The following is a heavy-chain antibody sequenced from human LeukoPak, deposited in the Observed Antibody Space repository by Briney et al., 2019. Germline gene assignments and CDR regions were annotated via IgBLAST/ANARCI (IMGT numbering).Heavy chain of an antibody. V-gene: IGHV1-69*01. CDR3: ATEKIDLRYLRGFDP. Sequence: SVKVSCKASGGTFSSYAISWVRQAPGQGLEWMGGIIPIFGTANYAQKFQGRVTITADESTSTAYMELSSLRSEDTAVYYCATEKIDLRYLRGFDPWGQGTLVTVSS. J-gene: IGHJ5*02. D-gene: IGHD3-9*01. CDR2: IIPIFGTA. CDR1: GGTFSSYA.